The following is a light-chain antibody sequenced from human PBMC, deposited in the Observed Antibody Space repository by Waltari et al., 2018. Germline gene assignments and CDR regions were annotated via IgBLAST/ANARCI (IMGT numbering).Light chain of an antibody. Sequence: QSVLIQPPSESGAPGQRVTISCSGSSSTIGSNTVQWYQQLPGTAPKLLIYGNSGRAAGVPDRFSGSKSGTSASLAISGFQSEDEGDYFCAAWDDSVFGFLFGAGTKLTVL. CDR2: GNS. CDR3: AAWDDSVFGFL. CDR1: SSTIGSNT. V-gene: IGLV1-44*01. J-gene: IGLJ2*01.